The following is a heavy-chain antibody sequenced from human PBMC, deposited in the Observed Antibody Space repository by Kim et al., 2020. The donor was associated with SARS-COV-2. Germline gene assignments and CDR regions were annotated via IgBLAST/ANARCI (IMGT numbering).Heavy chain of an antibody. D-gene: IGHD1-26*01. J-gene: IGHJ3*02. Sequence: GGSLRLSCAASGFTVSSNYMSWVRQAPGKGLEWVSIIYSGGSTYYADSVKGRFTISRDNSKNTLYLQMNSLRAEDTAVYYCARGGIVGATPCDAFDIWGQGTMVTVSS. CDR1: GFTVSSNY. V-gene: IGHV3-53*01. CDR2: IYSGGST. CDR3: ARGGIVGATPCDAFDI.